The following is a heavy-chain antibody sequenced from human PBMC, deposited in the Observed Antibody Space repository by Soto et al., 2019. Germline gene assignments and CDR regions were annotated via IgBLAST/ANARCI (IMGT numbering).Heavy chain of an antibody. J-gene: IGHJ4*02. D-gene: IGHD2-8*01. CDR2: INPSGDAT. V-gene: IGHV1-46*01. Sequence: QVQLVQSGAEVKKPGASVKVSCRASGYTFSSYYMHWVRQAPGQGLEWMGMINPSGDATNYAQKFQGRVTMTRDTSTSTVYMALSSLRSEDTAVYYCARGEGYCTNGVCYTSPEGDYWGQGTLVTVSS. CDR3: ARGEGYCTNGVCYTSPEGDY. CDR1: GYTFSSYY.